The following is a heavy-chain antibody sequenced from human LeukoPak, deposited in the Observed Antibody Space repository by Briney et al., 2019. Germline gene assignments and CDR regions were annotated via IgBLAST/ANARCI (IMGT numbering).Heavy chain of an antibody. CDR1: GDSITSSSSYY. J-gene: IGHJ4*02. D-gene: IGHD5-24*01. Sequence: PSETLSLTCTVSGDSITSSSSYYWGWIRQPPGKGLEWIGTISYSGSTYYNPSLKSRVTISVDTSKNHFSLSLASLTAADTAVYYCARDGYNSGYWGQGTLVTVSS. CDR2: ISYSGST. CDR3: ARDGYNSGY. V-gene: IGHV4-39*02.